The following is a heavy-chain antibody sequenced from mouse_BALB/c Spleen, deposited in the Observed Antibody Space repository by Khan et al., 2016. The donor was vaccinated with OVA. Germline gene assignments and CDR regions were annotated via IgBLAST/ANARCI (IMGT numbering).Heavy chain of an antibody. J-gene: IGHJ4*01. CDR2: IWSDGST. CDR3: ARQPYYHYNIMDY. V-gene: IGHV2-6-1*01. CDR1: GFSLTNYG. Sequence: VQLQESGPGLVAPSQSLSITCTISGFSLTNYGVHWVRQPPGKVLEWLVVIWSDGSTTYNSALKSRLTISKDNSESQVFLKMNSLQTDDTAMYFCARQPYYHYNIMDYWGQGTSVTVSS. D-gene: IGHD2-10*01.